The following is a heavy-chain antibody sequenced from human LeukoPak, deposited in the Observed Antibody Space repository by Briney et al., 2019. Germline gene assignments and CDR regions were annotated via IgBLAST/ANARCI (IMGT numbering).Heavy chain of an antibody. CDR3: AKDHSSGWYELGVFDI. Sequence: GGSLRLSCAASGLTFSNYVMHWVRQAPGKGLEWVAVLSYDGSNIYYADSVKGRFTISRDNSKNTLYLQMNSLRAEDTAVYYCAKDHSSGWYELGVFDIWGQGTMVTVSS. J-gene: IGHJ3*02. D-gene: IGHD6-19*01. CDR2: LSYDGSNI. V-gene: IGHV3-30*18. CDR1: GLTFSNYV.